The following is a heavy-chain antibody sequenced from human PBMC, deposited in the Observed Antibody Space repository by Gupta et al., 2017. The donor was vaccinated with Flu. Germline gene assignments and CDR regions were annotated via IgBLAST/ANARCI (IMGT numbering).Heavy chain of an antibody. J-gene: IGHJ6*01. Sequence: QAPGKGLEWVAVISYDGSNKYYADSVKGRFIISSDNSKNTLDLQMNSLRAEDTAASSCAKTGLEVLVAAALWFEYYDGMDVCGQVTTGTMSS. V-gene: IGHV3-30*18. CDR3: AKTGLEVLVAAALWFEYYDGMDV. CDR2: ISYDGSNK. D-gene: IGHD2-2*01.